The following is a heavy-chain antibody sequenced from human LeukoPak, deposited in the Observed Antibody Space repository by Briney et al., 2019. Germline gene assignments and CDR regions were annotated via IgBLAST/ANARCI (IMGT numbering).Heavy chain of an antibody. Sequence: SVTVSCMASGGTFSSYAISWVRQAPGPGLEWMGGIIPIFGTANYAQKLQGRVTITAGESTGKVYMELSSPRSDDTAVYYCARDSHLPPYSYGYYFDCWGQGTLVTVSS. CDR1: GGTFSSYA. J-gene: IGHJ4*02. CDR3: ARDSHLPPYSYGYYFDC. V-gene: IGHV1-69*13. CDR2: IIPIFGTA. D-gene: IGHD5-18*01.